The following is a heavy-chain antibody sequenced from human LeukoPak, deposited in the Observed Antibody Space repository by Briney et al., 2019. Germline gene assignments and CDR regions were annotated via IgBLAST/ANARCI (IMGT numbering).Heavy chain of an antibody. V-gene: IGHV3-23*01. D-gene: IGHD3-22*01. J-gene: IGHJ6*03. CDR3: TSSPPPWMIVVVINYYYYYMDV. CDR2: ISGSGGST. Sequence: GGSLRLSCAASGFTFSSYAMSWVRQAPGKGLEWVSAISGSGGSTYYADSVKGRFTISRDNSKNTLYLQMNSLKTEDTAVYYCTSSPPPWMIVVVINYYYYYMDVWGKGTTVTVSS. CDR1: GFTFSSYA.